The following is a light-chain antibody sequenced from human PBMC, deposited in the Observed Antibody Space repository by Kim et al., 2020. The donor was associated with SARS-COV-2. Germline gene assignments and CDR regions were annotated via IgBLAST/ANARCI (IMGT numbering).Light chain of an antibody. V-gene: IGKV2-30*01. CDR3: LQGTHWPKT. Sequence: QPASISCRSSLSLVNRDGNTYLNWIYQRPGQSPRRLIHDVSRRDSGVPDRFIGSGSGTDFTLKISGVEAEDVGVYYCLQGTHWPKTFGQGTKREI. J-gene: IGKJ2*01. CDR1: LSLVNRDGNTY. CDR2: DVS.